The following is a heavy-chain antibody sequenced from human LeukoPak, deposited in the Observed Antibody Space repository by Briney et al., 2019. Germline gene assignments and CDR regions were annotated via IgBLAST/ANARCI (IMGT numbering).Heavy chain of an antibody. J-gene: IGHJ3*02. CDR1: GYTFTSYG. D-gene: IGHD2-2*01. CDR3: ARFIRDYCSSTSCYRAFDI. Sequence: ASVKVSCKSSGYTFTSYGITWVRQAPGQGLKWIGWISAYNGNTNYAQKLQGRVTMTTDTSTSTAYMELRSLRSDDTAVYYCARFIRDYCSSTSCYRAFDIWGQGTMVTVSS. V-gene: IGHV1-18*01. CDR2: ISAYNGNT.